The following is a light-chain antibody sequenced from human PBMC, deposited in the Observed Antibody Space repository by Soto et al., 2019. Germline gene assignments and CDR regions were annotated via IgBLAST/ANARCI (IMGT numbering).Light chain of an antibody. Sequence: DIQMTQSPSSLSASVGDRVTITCRASQNIGSFLNWYHQKPGKAPRLLIYATSSLQSGVPSRFSGSRSGADFTLTITSLQPEDFGTFYRQQSYGNPGFAPGTKVHIK. V-gene: IGKV1-39*01. CDR3: QQSYGNPG. CDR2: ATS. J-gene: IGKJ3*01. CDR1: QNIGSF.